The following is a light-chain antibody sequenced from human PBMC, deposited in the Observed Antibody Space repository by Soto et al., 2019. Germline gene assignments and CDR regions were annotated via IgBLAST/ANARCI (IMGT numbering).Light chain of an antibody. Sequence: QSVLTQPPSVSGAPGQRVTISCTGSSSNIGAGYDVHWFQQLPGTAPKLLIYGNSNRPSGVPDRFSGSKSGTSASLAITGNQAEDEADYYCQSYDSSLSVVFGGGTKLTVL. V-gene: IGLV1-40*01. CDR1: SSNIGAGYD. CDR2: GNS. J-gene: IGLJ2*01. CDR3: QSYDSSLSVV.